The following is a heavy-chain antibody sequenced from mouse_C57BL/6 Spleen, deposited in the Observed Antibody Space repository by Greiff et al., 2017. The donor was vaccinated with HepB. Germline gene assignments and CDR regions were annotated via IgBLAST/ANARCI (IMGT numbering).Heavy chain of an antibody. Sequence: VQLQQSGPELVKPGASVKIPCKASGYTFTDYNMDWVKQSHGKSLEWIGDINPNNGGTIYNQKFKGKATLTVDKSSSTAYMELRSLTSEDTAVYYCARTPYYCGSSWSFAYWGQGTLVTVSA. CDR2: INPNNGGT. V-gene: IGHV1-18*01. J-gene: IGHJ3*01. CDR3: ARTPYYCGSSWSFAY. CDR1: GYTFTDYN. D-gene: IGHD1-1*01.